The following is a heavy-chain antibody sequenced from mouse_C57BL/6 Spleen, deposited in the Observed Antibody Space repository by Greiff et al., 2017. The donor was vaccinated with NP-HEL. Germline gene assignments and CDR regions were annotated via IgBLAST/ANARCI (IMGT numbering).Heavy chain of an antibody. CDR2: ISYDGSN. Sequence: DVKLQESGPGLVKPSQSLSLTCSVTGCSITSGYYWNWIRQFPGNKLEWMGYISYDGSNNYNPSFKNRISITRDTSKNQFFLKLNSVTTEDTATYYCARGDSSGYVAMDYWGQGTSVTVSS. V-gene: IGHV3-6*01. CDR1: GCSITSGYY. CDR3: ARGDSSGYVAMDY. J-gene: IGHJ4*01. D-gene: IGHD3-2*02.